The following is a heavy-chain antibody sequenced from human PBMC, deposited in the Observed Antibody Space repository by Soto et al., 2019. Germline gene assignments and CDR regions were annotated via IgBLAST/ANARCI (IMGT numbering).Heavy chain of an antibody. CDR2: ISYDGSNK. CDR1: GFTFSSYA. Sequence: PGGSLRLSCAASGFTFSSYAMHWVRQAPGKGLEWVAVISYDGSNKYYADSVKGRFTISRDNSKNTLYLQMNSLRAEDTAVYYCARDQYYDSSGYYPLYYYGMDVWGQGTTVTVSS. D-gene: IGHD3-22*01. J-gene: IGHJ6*02. V-gene: IGHV3-30-3*01. CDR3: ARDQYYDSSGYYPLYYYGMDV.